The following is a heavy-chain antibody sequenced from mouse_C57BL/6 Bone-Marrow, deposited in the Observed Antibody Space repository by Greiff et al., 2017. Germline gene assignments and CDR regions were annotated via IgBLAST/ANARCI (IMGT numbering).Heavy chain of an antibody. V-gene: IGHV1-42*01. CDR1: GYSFTGYY. D-gene: IGHD2-12*01. Sequence: EVQVVESGPELVKPGASVKISCKASGYSFTGYYMNWVKQSPEKSLEWIGEINPSTGGTTYNQKFKAKATLTVDKSSSTAYMQLKSLTSEDSAVYYCARWGYYFFLDYWGQGTSVTVSS. CDR2: INPSTGGT. J-gene: IGHJ4*01. CDR3: ARWGYYFFLDY.